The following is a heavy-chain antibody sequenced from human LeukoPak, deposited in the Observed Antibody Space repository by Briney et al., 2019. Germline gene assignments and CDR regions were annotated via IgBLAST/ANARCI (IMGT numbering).Heavy chain of an antibody. V-gene: IGHV2-70*11. J-gene: IGHJ4*02. CDR3: ARTLGYCSGGSCSSGPFDY. Sequence: SGPTLVNPTQTLTLTCTFSGFSLRTNGMCVNWIRQPPGKALEWLARIDWDDDKYYSTSLKASLTISKDTSKNQVVLAMTNLDPVDPATYYCARTLGYCSGGSCSSGPFDYWGQGPLVTVSS. CDR2: IDWDDDK. CDR1: GFSLRTNGMC. D-gene: IGHD2-15*01.